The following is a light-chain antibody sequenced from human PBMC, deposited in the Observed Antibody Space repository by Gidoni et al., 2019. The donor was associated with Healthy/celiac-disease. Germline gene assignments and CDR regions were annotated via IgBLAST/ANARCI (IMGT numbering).Light chain of an antibody. Sequence: DIQMTPSPSTLSASVGDRVTITCRASQSISSWLAWYQQKPGKAPKLLIYKASSLESGVPSRFSGSGSGTEFTLTISSLQPDDFATYYCQQYNSYSRAWXFXQGTKVEIK. CDR3: QQYNSYSRAWX. CDR2: KAS. J-gene: IGKJ1*01. CDR1: QSISSW. V-gene: IGKV1-5*03.